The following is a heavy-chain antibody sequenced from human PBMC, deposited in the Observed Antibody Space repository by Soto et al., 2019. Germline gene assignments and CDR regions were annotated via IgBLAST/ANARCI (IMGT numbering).Heavy chain of an antibody. CDR2: ISGSGGST. D-gene: IGHD4-17*01. Sequence: GGSLRLSCAASGFTFSSYAMSWVRQAPGKGLEWVSAISGSGGSTYYADSVKGRFTISRDNPKNTLYLQMNSLRAEDTAVYYCAKRRTTVTTEGMDVWGQGTTVTVSS. J-gene: IGHJ6*02. CDR1: GFTFSSYA. V-gene: IGHV3-23*01. CDR3: AKRRTTVTTEGMDV.